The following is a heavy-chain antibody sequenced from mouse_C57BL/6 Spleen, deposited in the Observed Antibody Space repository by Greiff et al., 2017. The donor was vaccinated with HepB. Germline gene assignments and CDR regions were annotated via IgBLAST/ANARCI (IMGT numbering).Heavy chain of an antibody. CDR3: ATSDTTWDY. J-gene: IGHJ4*01. D-gene: IGHD1-1*01. CDR2: IDPDNGDT. Sequence: VQLQQSGAELVRPGASVKLSCTASGFNFTDDYMHWVKQRPEQGLEWIGWIDPDNGDTEYAAKFQGKATITVDTSSNTAYLQLSSLTSEDTAVYYCATSDTTWDYWGQGTSVTVSS. CDR1: GFNFTDDY. V-gene: IGHV14-4*01.